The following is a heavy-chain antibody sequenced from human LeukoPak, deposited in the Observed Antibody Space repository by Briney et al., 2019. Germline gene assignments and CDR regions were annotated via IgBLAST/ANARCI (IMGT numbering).Heavy chain of an antibody. J-gene: IGHJ4*02. Sequence: SETLSLTCAVYGGSFSGYYWSWIRQPPGKGLEWIGEINHSGSTNYNPSLKSRVTISVDTSKNQFSLKLSSVTAAGTAVYYCATSSGSYGWVDYWGQGTLVTVSS. CDR2: INHSGST. V-gene: IGHV4-34*01. CDR1: GGSFSGYY. D-gene: IGHD1-26*01. CDR3: ATSSGSYGWVDY.